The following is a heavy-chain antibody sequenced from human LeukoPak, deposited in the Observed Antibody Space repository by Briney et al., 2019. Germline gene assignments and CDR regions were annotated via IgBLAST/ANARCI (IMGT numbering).Heavy chain of an antibody. Sequence: PGGSLRLSCAASGFTFSDYYMSWIRQAPGKGLERLSYISSNSGYTDYADSVKGRFTISRDNAKNSVYLQMNSLRADDTAVYYCARGYSSSWNDYWGQGTLVTVSS. CDR3: ARGYSSSWNDY. J-gene: IGHJ4*02. CDR1: GFTFSDYY. D-gene: IGHD6-13*01. CDR2: ISSNSGYT. V-gene: IGHV3-11*05.